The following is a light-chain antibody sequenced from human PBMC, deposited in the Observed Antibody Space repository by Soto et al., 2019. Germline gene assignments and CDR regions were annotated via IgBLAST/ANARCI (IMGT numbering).Light chain of an antibody. J-gene: IGLJ2*01. CDR1: NSDVGTYNY. Sequence: QSALTQPASVSGSPGQSITISCTGTNSDVGTYNYVSWYQQHPGKAPKFVVYEVSDRPSGVSDRFSGSKSGNTASLTISGPQAEDEADYYCSSYTTSSTLVFGGGTKLTVL. CDR2: EVS. CDR3: SSYTTSSTLV. V-gene: IGLV2-14*01.